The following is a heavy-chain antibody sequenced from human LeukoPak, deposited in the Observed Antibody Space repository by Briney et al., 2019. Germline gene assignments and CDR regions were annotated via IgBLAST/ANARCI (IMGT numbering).Heavy chain of an antibody. CDR3: ARGRLVVANNWFDP. V-gene: IGHV3-11*04. J-gene: IGHJ5*02. Sequence: GGSLRLSCAASGFTFSDYYMSWIRQAPGKGLEWVSYISSSGSTIYYADSVKGRFTISRDNAKNSLYLQMNSLRAEDTAVYYCARGRLVVANNWFDPWGQGTLVTVSS. CDR1: GFTFSDYY. CDR2: ISSSGSTI. D-gene: IGHD3-22*01.